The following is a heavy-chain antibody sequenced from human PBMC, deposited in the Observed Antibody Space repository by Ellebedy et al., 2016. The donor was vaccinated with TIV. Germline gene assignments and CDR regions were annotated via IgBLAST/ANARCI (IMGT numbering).Heavy chain of an antibody. V-gene: IGHV1-3*01. CDR2: LNAGNGNT. J-gene: IGHJ4*02. CDR1: GYTFTSYA. Sequence: AASVKVSCKASGYTFTSYAMHWVRQAPGQRLEWMGWLNAGNGNTTYSQKFQGRVTITRDTSASTAYMELSSLRSEDTAVYYCARVKWELPFDYWGQGTLVTVSS. D-gene: IGHD1-26*01. CDR3: ARVKWELPFDY.